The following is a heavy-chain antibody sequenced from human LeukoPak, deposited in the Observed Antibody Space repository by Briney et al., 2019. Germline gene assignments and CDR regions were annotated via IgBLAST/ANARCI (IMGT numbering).Heavy chain of an antibody. CDR1: GGAFSGYY. CDR3: AIVGEGRGIYYYGSGSYFDWFDP. V-gene: IGHV4-34*01. D-gene: IGHD3-10*01. CDR2: INHSGST. J-gene: IGHJ5*02. Sequence: SETLSLTCAVYGGAFSGYYWSWIRRPPGKGLEWIGGINHSGSTNYNPSLKSPVTISVDSSKNQFSLKLSSVTAADTAVYYCAIVGEGRGIYYYGSGSYFDWFDPWGQGTLVTVSS.